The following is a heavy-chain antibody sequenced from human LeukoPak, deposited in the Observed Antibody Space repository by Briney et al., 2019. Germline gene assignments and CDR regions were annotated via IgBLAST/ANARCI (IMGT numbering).Heavy chain of an antibody. CDR2: ISYSSSI. V-gene: IGHV3-69-1*01. J-gene: IGHJ4*02. CDR1: GFVFSGYT. Sequence: PGGSLRLSCAASGFVFSGYTMNWVRQTPGKGLEWVSSISYSSSIPYADSVKGRFTISRDTARNSLYLQMNSLRADDTAVYYCARGAGIDYWGQGTLVTVSP. D-gene: IGHD6-19*01. CDR3: ARGAGIDY.